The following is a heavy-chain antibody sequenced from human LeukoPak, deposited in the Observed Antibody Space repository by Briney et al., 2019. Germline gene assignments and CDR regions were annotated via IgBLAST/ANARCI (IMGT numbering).Heavy chain of an antibody. J-gene: IGHJ4*02. CDR3: ATGERMVRGDGVDY. Sequence: GGSLRLSCAASGFTVRNNYMSWVRQAPGKGLEWVSVIYSGGSTYYADSVRGRFTISRDNSKNTLYLQMNSLRAEDTAVYFCATGERMVRGDGVDYWGQGTLVTVSS. CDR1: GFTVRNNY. D-gene: IGHD3-10*01. CDR2: IYSGGST. V-gene: IGHV3-66*01.